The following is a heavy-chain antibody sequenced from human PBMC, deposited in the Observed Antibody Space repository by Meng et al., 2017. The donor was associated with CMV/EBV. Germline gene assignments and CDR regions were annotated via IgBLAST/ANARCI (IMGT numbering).Heavy chain of an antibody. CDR1: GGTFSSYA. Sequence: SVKVSCKASGGTFSSYAISWVRQAPGQGLEWMGGIIPILGIASYAQKFQGRVTITADKSTSTAYMELSSLRSEDTAVYYCARASFRFHYYYYGMDVWGQGTTVTVSS. V-gene: IGHV1-69*10. D-gene: IGHD3-16*02. CDR2: IIPILGIA. CDR3: ARASFRFHYYYYGMDV. J-gene: IGHJ6*02.